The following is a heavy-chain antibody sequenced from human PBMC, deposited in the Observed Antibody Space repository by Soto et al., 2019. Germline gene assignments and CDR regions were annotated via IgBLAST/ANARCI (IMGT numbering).Heavy chain of an antibody. Sequence: QVQLVQSGAEVKKPGSSVKVSCKASGGTFSSYTISWVRQAPGQGLEWMGRIIPILGIANYAQKFQGRVTITADKSTCTAYMELSSLRSEDTAVYYCARAIRSTTLYYYYYCMDVWGQGTTVTVSS. D-gene: IGHD5-12*01. V-gene: IGHV1-69*02. CDR3: ARAIRSTTLYYYYYCMDV. CDR1: GGTFSSYT. J-gene: IGHJ6*02. CDR2: IIPILGIA.